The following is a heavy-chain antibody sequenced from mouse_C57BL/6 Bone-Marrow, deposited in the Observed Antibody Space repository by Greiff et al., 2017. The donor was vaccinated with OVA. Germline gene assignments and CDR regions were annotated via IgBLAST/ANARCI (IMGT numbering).Heavy chain of an antibody. CDR1: GYTFTSYW. CDR3: ALYDGYYFFAY. CDR2: IHPNSGST. J-gene: IGHJ3*01. V-gene: IGHV1-64*01. Sequence: QVQLQQPGAELVKPGASVKLSCKASGYTFTSYWMHWVKQRPGQGLEWIGMIHPNSGSTNYNEKFKSKATLTVDKSSSTAYMQLISLTSEVSAVYYCALYDGYYFFAYWGQGTLVTVSA. D-gene: IGHD2-3*01.